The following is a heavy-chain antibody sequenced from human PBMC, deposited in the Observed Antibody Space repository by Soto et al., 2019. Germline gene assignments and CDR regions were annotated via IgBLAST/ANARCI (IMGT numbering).Heavy chain of an antibody. D-gene: IGHD2-2*01. CDR2: MYHSGST. Sequence: SETLSLTCTVSGDSVSNHFWSWIRQPPGKGLEWIGYMYHSGSTYYNPSLKSRVTISIDRSKNQFSLKLSSVTAADTAVYYCARVPDYWGQGILVTVSS. CDR1: GDSVSNHF. CDR3: ARVPDY. V-gene: IGHV4-30-2*01. J-gene: IGHJ4*02.